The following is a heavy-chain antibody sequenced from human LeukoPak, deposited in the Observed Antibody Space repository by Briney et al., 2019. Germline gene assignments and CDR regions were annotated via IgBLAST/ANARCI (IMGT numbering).Heavy chain of an antibody. CDR2: INPNSGGT. V-gene: IGHV1-2*02. J-gene: IGHJ5*02. Sequence: ASVKVSCKASGGTFSSYTISWVRQAPGQGLEWMGWINPNSGGTNYAQKFQGRVTMTRDTSISTAYMELSRLRSDDTAVYYCAREVDFWSGYYQNWFDPWGQGTLVTVSS. D-gene: IGHD3-3*01. CDR3: AREVDFWSGYYQNWFDP. CDR1: GGTFSSYT.